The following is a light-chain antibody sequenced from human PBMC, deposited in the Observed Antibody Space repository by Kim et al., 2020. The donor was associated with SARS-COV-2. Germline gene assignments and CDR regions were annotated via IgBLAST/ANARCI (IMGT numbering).Light chain of an antibody. Sequence: DIQMTQSPSTLSASVGDRVTITCRASQSISSWLAWYKQKPGKAPKLLIYKASSLESGVPSRFSGSGSGTEFTLTISSLQPDDFATYCCQQYNSYSYTFGQGTKLEI. CDR2: KAS. J-gene: IGKJ2*01. CDR3: QQYNSYSYT. V-gene: IGKV1-5*03. CDR1: QSISSW.